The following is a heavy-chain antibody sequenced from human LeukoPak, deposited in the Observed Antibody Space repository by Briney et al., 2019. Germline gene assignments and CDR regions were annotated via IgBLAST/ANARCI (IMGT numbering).Heavy chain of an antibody. D-gene: IGHD1-7*01. Sequence: GASVKVSCKASGHALISWVRQAPGQGLEWMGWIGPYKRNANYAEKFQGRVPMTIDTSTSTAYMELRSLKPDGTAVYYGATPGGGELSAYYDYWGQGTLVTVSS. CDR3: ATPGGGELSAYYDY. J-gene: IGHJ4*02. CDR2: IGPYKRNA. V-gene: IGHV1-18*01. CDR1: GHAL.